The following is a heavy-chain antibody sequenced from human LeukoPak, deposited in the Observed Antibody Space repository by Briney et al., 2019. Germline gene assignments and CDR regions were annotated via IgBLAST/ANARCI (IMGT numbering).Heavy chain of an antibody. V-gene: IGHV3-23*01. D-gene: IGHD3-10*01. J-gene: IGHJ6*03. CDR3: AKSTVPTLEGFGAKGSYYYYMDV. Sequence: GGSLRLSCAASGFTFSSYWMSWVRQAPGKGLEWVSAISGSGGSTYYADSVKGRFTISRDNSKNTLYLQMNSLRAEDTAVYYCAKSTVPTLEGFGAKGSYYYYMDVWGKGTTVTVSS. CDR2: ISGSGGST. CDR1: GFTFSSYW.